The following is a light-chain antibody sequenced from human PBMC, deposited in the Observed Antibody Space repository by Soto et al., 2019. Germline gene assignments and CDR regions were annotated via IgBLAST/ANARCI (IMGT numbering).Light chain of an antibody. Sequence: DIQMTQSPSSLSASVGDRVTITCRASQSISSYLNWYQQKPGEAPKILIYAASTLQSGVPSRFSGRGSGPDFSLTISSRQPEDFATYYCQQTFSAPVTFGQGTRLEIK. CDR1: QSISSY. CDR3: QQTFSAPVT. J-gene: IGKJ2*01. V-gene: IGKV1-39*01. CDR2: AAS.